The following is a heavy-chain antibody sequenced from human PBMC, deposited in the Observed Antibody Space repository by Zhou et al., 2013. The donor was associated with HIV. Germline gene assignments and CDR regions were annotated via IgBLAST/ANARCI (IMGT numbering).Heavy chain of an antibody. CDR2: IIPILGIA. D-gene: IGHD2-2*02. CDR3: ARDHCSSTSCYKLFDY. J-gene: IGHJ4*02. CDR1: GGTFSSYA. V-gene: IGHV1-69*04. Sequence: QVQLVQSGAEVKKPGSSVKVSCKASGGTFSSYAISWVRQAPGQGLEWMGRIIPILGIANYAQKFQGRVTITADKSTSTAYMELSSLRSEDTAVYYCARDHCSSTSCYKLFDYWGQGTLVTVSS.